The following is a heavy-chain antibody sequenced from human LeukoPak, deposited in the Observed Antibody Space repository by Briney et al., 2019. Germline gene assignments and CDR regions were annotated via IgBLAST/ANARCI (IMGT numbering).Heavy chain of an antibody. Sequence: GRSLRLSCAASGFTFSSYGMHWVRQAPGKGLEWVAVIWYDGSNTYYADSVKGRFTISRDNSKNTLYLQMNSLRAEDTAVYYCAREMVATTRAWDWFDTWGQGTLVTVSS. CDR1: GFTFSSYG. D-gene: IGHD5-12*01. CDR2: IWYDGSNT. V-gene: IGHV3-33*01. CDR3: AREMVATTRAWDWFDT. J-gene: IGHJ5*02.